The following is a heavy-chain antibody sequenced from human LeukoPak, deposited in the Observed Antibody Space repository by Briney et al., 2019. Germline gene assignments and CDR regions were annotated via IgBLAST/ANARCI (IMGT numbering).Heavy chain of an antibody. V-gene: IGHV5-51*01. Sequence: GASLQISFKGSGYSFTSYWIGWVRQMPGKSLEWMGTIYPGDSDTRYSPSFQGQVTISADRSISTAYLQWSSLKASDTAMYYCARRGSGSPDNWFDPWGQGTLVTVSS. CDR2: IYPGDSDT. D-gene: IGHD6-19*01. CDR3: ARRGSGSPDNWFDP. CDR1: GYSFTSYW. J-gene: IGHJ5*02.